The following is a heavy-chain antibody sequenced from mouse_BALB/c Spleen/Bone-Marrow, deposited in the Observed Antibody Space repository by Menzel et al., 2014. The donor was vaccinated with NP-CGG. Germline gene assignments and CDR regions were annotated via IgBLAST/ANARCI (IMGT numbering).Heavy chain of an antibody. CDR2: ISSGSSTI. Sequence: EVKVVESGGGLVRPGGSRKLSCAASGFTFSSFGMHWVRQAPEKGLEWVAYISSGSSTIYYADTVKGRFTISRDNPKNTLFLQMTSLRSEDTAMYYCARSLLRLSYAMDYWGQGTSVTVSS. V-gene: IGHV5-17*02. CDR3: ARSLLRLSYAMDY. CDR1: GFTFSSFG. J-gene: IGHJ4*01. D-gene: IGHD1-2*01.